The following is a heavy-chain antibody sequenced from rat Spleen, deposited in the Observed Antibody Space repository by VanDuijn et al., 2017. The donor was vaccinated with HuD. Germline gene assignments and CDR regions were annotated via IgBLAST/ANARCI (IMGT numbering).Heavy chain of an antibody. CDR3: TTDNDGSYTGYVMDA. CDR2: ISSDGGRN. CDR1: GFTFSDYA. Sequence: EVQLVESGGGLVQPGRSLKFSCAASGFTFSDYAMAWVRQAPKKGLEWVATISSDGGRNFYRDSVKGRFTISRDNAKSSLYLQMGSLRSGDTATYYVTTDNDGSYTGYVMDAWGQGASVTVSS. V-gene: IGHV5-17*01. J-gene: IGHJ4*01. D-gene: IGHD1-3*01.